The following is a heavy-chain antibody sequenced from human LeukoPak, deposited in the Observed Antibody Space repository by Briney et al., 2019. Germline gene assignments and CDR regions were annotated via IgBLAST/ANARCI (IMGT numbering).Heavy chain of an antibody. J-gene: IGHJ4*02. D-gene: IGHD2-15*01. CDR2: IYSTGTT. CDR1: GGSIRNSSFY. V-gene: IGHV4-39*07. CDR3: ARRPVGGWNFDY. Sequence: SETLSLTCAVSGGSIRNSSFYWGWIRQPPGKGLEWIASIYSTGTTYYNPSLRSRVTISVDKSKDQFSLELISVTAADTAVYYCARRPVGGWNFDYWGQGTLVTVSS.